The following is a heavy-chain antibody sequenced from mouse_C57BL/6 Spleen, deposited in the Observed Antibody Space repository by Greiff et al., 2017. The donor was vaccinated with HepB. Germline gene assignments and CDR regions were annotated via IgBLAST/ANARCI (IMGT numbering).Heavy chain of an antibody. Sequence: EVQGVESGGGLVKPGGSLKLSCAASGFTFSSYTMSWVRQTPEKRLEWVATISGGGGNTYYPDSVKGRFTISRDNAKNTLYLQMSSLRSEDTALYYCARQAHYYGSSLPYFDYWGQGTTLTVSS. J-gene: IGHJ2*01. CDR3: ARQAHYYGSSLPYFDY. V-gene: IGHV5-9*01. D-gene: IGHD1-1*01. CDR1: GFTFSSYT. CDR2: ISGGGGNT.